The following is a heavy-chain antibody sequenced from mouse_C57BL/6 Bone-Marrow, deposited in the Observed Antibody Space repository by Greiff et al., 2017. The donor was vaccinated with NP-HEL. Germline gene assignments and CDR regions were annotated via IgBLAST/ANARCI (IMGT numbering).Heavy chain of an antibody. CDR2: INYDGSST. V-gene: IGHV5-16*01. J-gene: IGHJ3*01. CDR3: ARDDGNYETWFAY. CDR1: GFTFSDYY. Sequence: EVQVVESEGGLVQPGSSMKLSCTASGFTFSDYYMAWVRQVPEKGLEWVANINYDGSSTYYLDSLKSRFIISRDNAKNILYLQMSSLKSEDTATYYCARDDGNYETWFAYWGQGTLVTVSA. D-gene: IGHD2-1*01.